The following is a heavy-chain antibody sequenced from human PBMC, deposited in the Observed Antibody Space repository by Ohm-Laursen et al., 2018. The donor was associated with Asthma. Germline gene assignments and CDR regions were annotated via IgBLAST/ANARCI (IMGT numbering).Heavy chain of an antibody. CDR1: GFTFSSFA. Sequence: SLRLSCAASGFTFSSFAMSWVRQAPGKGLEWVSTISGSAGSTYYADSVKGRFTNSRDNARNSVYLQMNSLRAEDTALYYCARIGPEWELPGREYSLHHWGEGTLVTVSS. V-gene: IGHV3-23*01. D-gene: IGHD1-26*01. CDR2: ISGSAGST. J-gene: IGHJ1*01. CDR3: ARIGPEWELPGREYSLHH.